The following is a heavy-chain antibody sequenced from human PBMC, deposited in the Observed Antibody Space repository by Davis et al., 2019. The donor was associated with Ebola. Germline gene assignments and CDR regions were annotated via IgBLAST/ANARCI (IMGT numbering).Heavy chain of an antibody. J-gene: IGHJ5*02. CDR2: IYYTGRV. D-gene: IGHD1-26*01. Sequence: MPGGSLRLSCTVSGDSLSGFYWSWIRQTPGKGLEWIGYIYYTGRVEYNPPLQSRVTISIDTSESRFSLKLTSVTPADTAVYYCARGGQGVGAGRWLDPWGQGNLVIVSS. V-gene: IGHV4-59*01. CDR3: ARGGQGVGAGRWLDP. CDR1: GDSLSGFY.